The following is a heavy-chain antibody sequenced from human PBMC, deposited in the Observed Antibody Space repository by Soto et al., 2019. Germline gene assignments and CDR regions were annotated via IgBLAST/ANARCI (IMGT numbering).Heavy chain of an antibody. CDR1: GYTFTSYD. J-gene: IGHJ4*02. V-gene: IGHV1-8*01. Sequence: ASVKVSCKASGYTFTSYDINWVRQATGQGLEWMGWMNPNSGNTGYAQKFQGRVTMTRNTSISTAYMELSSLSSEDTAVYYCARVVRLCSSGCQYYFDYWGQGTLVTVSS. D-gene: IGHD6-19*01. CDR2: MNPNSGNT. CDR3: ARVVRLCSSGCQYYFDY.